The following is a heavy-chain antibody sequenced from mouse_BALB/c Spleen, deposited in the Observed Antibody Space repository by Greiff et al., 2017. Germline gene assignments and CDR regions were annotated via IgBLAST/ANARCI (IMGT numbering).Heavy chain of an antibody. J-gene: IGHJ4*01. CDR3: ARERYDRDYAMDY. V-gene: IGHV5-6-5*01. Sequence: EVQLQESGGGLVKPGGSLKLSCAASGFTFSSYAMSWVRQTPEKRLEWVASISSGGSTYYPDSVKGRFTISRDNARNILYLQMSSLRSEDTAMYYCARERYDRDYAMDYWGQGTSVTVSS. CDR1: GFTFSSYA. D-gene: IGHD2-14*01. CDR2: ISSGGST.